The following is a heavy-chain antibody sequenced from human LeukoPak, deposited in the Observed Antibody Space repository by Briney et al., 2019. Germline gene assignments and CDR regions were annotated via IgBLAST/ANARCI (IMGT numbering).Heavy chain of an antibody. D-gene: IGHD1-14*01. V-gene: IGHV2-5*02. Sequence: SGPTLLKPTQTLTLTCSFSGFALNSGAVGVAWIRQPPGKALEWLALLYGDGEKRYSPLLMNRLTIRKGASRDQVVLSMANMDPVDTAKYYCAHRHHEGPLAYWGQGPLVIVSS. CDR1: GFALNSGAVG. CDR2: LYGDGEK. J-gene: IGHJ4*02. CDR3: AHRHHEGPLAY.